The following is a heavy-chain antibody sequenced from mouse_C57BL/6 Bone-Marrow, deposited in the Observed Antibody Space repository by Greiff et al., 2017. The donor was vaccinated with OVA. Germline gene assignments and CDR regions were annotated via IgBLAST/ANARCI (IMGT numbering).Heavy chain of an antibody. CDR3: ARSSYYGSSYDWFAY. Sequence: VQLQQSGPELVKPGASVKISCKASGYTFTDYYMNWVQQSHGKSLEWIGDINPNNGGTSYNQKFKGKATLTVDKSSSTAYMELRSLTSEDSAVYYCARSSYYGSSYDWFAYWGQGTLVTVSA. D-gene: IGHD1-1*01. J-gene: IGHJ3*01. V-gene: IGHV1-26*01. CDR2: INPNNGGT. CDR1: GYTFTDYY.